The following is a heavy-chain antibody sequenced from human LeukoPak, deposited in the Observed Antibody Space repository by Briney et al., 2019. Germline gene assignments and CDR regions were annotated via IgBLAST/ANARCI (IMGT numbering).Heavy chain of an antibody. J-gene: IGHJ4*02. CDR1: GFTFSSYG. V-gene: IGHV3-33*06. CDR2: IWYDGSNK. CDR3: ANNFDY. Sequence: QTGGSLRLSCAAPGFTFSSYGMHWVRQAPGKGLEWVAVIWYDGSNKYYADSVKGRFTISRENSKNTLYLQMNSLRAEETAVYYCANNFDYWGQGTLVTVSS.